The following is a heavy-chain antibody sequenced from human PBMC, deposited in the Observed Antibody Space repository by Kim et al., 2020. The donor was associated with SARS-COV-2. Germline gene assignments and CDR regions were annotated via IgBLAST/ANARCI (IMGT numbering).Heavy chain of an antibody. D-gene: IGHD2-15*01. J-gene: IGHJ5*02. CDR2: MNPNSGNT. CDR1: GYTFTSYD. V-gene: IGHV1-8*01. CDR3: ARVRGLLNPLYCSGGSCPFDP. Sequence: ASVKVSCKASGYTFTSYDINWVRQATGQGLEWMGWMNPNSGNTGYAQKFQGRVTMTRNTSISTAYMELSSLRSEDTAVYYCARVRGLLNPLYCSGGSCPFDPWGQGTLVTVSS.